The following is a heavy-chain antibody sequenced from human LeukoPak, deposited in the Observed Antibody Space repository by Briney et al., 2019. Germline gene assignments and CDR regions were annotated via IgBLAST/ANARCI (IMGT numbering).Heavy chain of an antibody. J-gene: IGHJ6*03. Sequence: SEALSLTCTVSGGSISSSSYYWGWIRQPPGKGLEWIGSIYYSGSTYYNPSLKSRVTISVDTSKNQFSLKLSSVTAADTAVYYCARTHYYGSGSYYYYYMDVWGKGTTVTVSS. D-gene: IGHD3-10*01. CDR2: IYYSGST. CDR3: ARTHYYGSGSYYYYYMDV. V-gene: IGHV4-39*07. CDR1: GGSISSSSYY.